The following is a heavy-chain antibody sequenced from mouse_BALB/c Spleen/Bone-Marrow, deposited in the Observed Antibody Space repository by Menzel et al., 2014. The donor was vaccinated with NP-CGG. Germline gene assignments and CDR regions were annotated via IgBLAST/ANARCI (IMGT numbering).Heavy chain of an antibody. V-gene: IGHV14-3*02. J-gene: IGHJ2*01. CDR2: IDPANGNT. CDR1: GFNIKDTY. CDR3: ASCYYGYYFDY. Sequence: EVQGVESGAELVKPGASVRLSCTASGFNIKDTYIHWVKQRPEQVLEWIGRIDPANGNTKYDPKFQGKATITADTSSNTAYLQLSSLTSEDTAVYYCASCYYGYYFDYWGQGTTLTVSS. D-gene: IGHD1-2*01.